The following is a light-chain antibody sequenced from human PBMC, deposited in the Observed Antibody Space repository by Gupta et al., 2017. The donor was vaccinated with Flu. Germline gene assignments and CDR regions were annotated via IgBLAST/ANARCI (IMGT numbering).Light chain of an antibody. J-gene: IGLJ3*02. V-gene: IGLV1-44*01. CDR2: ITD. CDR3: AAWDDSLNGWV. CDR1: NSNIGINT. Sequence: QRVTISCSGSNSNIGINTVNWYQQLPGTAPKLLIYITDQRPSAVPDRFSGSKSGASASLAISGLQSEDEADYYCAAWDDSLNGWVFGGGTKLTVL.